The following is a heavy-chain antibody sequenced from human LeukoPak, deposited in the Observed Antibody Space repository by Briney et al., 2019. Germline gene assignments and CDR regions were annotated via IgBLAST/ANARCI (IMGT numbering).Heavy chain of an antibody. CDR2: ISYDGNNK. V-gene: IGHV3-30-3*01. J-gene: IGHJ1*01. CDR3: ARSYYDSTGYYLAEYFQH. D-gene: IGHD3-22*01. Sequence: GGSLRLSCAASGFTFSSYAMSWVRQAPGKGLEWVALISYDGNNKYYADSVKGRFSISRDNSKNTLYLQMNSLRPEDTAIYYCARSYYDSTGYYLAEYFQHWGQGTLVTVSS. CDR1: GFTFSSYA.